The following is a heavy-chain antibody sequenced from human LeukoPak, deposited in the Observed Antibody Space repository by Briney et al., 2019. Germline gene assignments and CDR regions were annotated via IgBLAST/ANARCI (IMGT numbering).Heavy chain of an antibody. CDR1: GGSIKSNNW. CDR2: IYHSGST. J-gene: IGHJ4*02. D-gene: IGHD3-10*01. V-gene: IGHV4-4*02. CDR3: ARSKRRGPEDY. Sequence: PSETLSLTCAVSGGSIKSNNWWSWVRQPPGKGLEWIGEIYHSGSTNYNPSLESRVTVSVDKSKNQFSLDLSSVTAADTAVYYCARSKRRGPEDYWGQGTLVTVSS.